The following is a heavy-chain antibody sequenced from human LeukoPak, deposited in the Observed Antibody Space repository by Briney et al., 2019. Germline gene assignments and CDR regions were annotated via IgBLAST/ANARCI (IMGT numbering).Heavy chain of an antibody. V-gene: IGHV3-64*01. CDR2: ISSNGDST. Sequence: GGSLRLSCAASGFTFSSYSTNWVRQAPGKGLEYVSGISSNGDSTYYANSVKGRFTISRDNSKNTLYLQMGSLRAEDMAVFYCARDSSITNYYYGMDVWGQGTTVTVSS. D-gene: IGHD2-2*01. CDR3: ARDSSITNYYYGMDV. J-gene: IGHJ6*02. CDR1: GFTFSSYS.